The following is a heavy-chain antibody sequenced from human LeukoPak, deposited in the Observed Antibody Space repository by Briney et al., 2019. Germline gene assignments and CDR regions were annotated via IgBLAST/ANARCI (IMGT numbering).Heavy chain of an antibody. CDR3: AKDSSTGGSYFDY. CDR1: GFTFSNYA. J-gene: IGHJ4*02. D-gene: IGHD1-26*01. CDR2: ISSGAGTT. V-gene: IGHV3-23*01. Sequence: LPGGSLRLSCAASGFTFSNYAMSWVRQVPGKWLEWVSAISSGAGTTGYADSVKGRFTISRVNSKSTIYLQMNSLRAEDTAVYYCAKDSSTGGSYFDYWGQGTLVTVSS.